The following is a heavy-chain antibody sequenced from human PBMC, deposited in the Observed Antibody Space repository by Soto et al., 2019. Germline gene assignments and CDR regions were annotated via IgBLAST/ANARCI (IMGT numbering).Heavy chain of an antibody. CDR1: GFTFSSYA. CDR2: ISGSGGST. CDR3: AKDEYCSSTSCYPYYYYYGMDV. J-gene: IGHJ6*02. Sequence: GGSLRLSCAASGFTFSSYAMSWVRQAPGKGLECVSAISGSGGSTYYADSVKGRFTISRDNSKNTLYLQMNSLRAEDTAVYYCAKDEYCSSTSCYPYYYYYGMDVWGQGTTVTV. V-gene: IGHV3-23*01. D-gene: IGHD2-2*01.